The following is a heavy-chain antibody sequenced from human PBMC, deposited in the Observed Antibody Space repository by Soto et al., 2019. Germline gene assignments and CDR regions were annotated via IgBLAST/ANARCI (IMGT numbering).Heavy chain of an antibody. CDR1: RGAFGSEA. CDR2: IIPIFGTT. Sequence: SVKVSCKAWRGAFGSEAMTLVRQAPGQGLEWVGRIIPIFGTTNYAQNLQGRVTISADKSTLTSYMELHSLTSDDTALYYCARDRTDSGYYTNWLDPWGQGTKVTVSS. V-gene: IGHV1-69*06. CDR3: ARDRTDSGYYTNWLDP. D-gene: IGHD3-22*01. J-gene: IGHJ5*02.